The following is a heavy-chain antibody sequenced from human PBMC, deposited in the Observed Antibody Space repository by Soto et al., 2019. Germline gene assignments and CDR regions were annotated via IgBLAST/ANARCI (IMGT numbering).Heavy chain of an antibody. J-gene: IGHJ4*02. CDR3: ARHLVGAAEMDY. V-gene: IGHV4-39*01. CDR1: GGSISSSSYY. CDR2: IYYSGST. Sequence: SETLSLTCTVSGGSISSSSYYWGWIRQPPGKGLEWIGSIYYSGSTYYNPSLKSRVTISVDTSKNQFSLKLSSVTAADTAVYYCARHLVGAAEMDYWGQGTLVTVSS. D-gene: IGHD1-26*01.